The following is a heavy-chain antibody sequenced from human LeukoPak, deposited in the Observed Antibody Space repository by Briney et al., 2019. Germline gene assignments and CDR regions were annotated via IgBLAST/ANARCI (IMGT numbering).Heavy chain of an antibody. J-gene: IGHJ4*02. Sequence: GGSLRLYCAASGFKFSDYWMTWVRQAPGKGLEWVASIKYDGIDTYYVDALRGRFTISRDDAKNSLYLQMNSLRAEDTAVYFCVRLAFHFDSWGQGILVTVSS. CDR3: VRLAFHFDS. CDR1: GFKFSDYW. CDR2: IKYDGIDT. V-gene: IGHV3-7*04.